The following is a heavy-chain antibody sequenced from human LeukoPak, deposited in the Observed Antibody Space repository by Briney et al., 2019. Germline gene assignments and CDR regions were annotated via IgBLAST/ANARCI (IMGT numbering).Heavy chain of an antibody. J-gene: IGHJ5*02. CDR1: GGSFSGYY. D-gene: IGHD3-10*01. CDR2: INHSGST. CDR3: ASGVYGSADVPGWFDP. V-gene: IGHV4-34*01. Sequence: PSETLSLTCAVYGGSFSGYYWSWIRQPPGKGLEWIGEINHSGSTNYNPSLKSRVTISVDTSKNRFSLKLSSVTAADTAVYYCASGVYGSADVPGWFDPWGQGTLVTVSS.